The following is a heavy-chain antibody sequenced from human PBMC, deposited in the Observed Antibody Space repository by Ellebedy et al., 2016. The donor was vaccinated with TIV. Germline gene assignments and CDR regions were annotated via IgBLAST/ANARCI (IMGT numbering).Heavy chain of an antibody. J-gene: IGHJ6*02. D-gene: IGHD5-12*01. CDR2: IDKNGAVK. V-gene: IGHV3-7*03. CDR1: GFTLSNHW. Sequence: GESLKISCAASGFTLSNHWMTWVRQAPGKGLQWVANIDKNGAVKLYEDSVKVRFSIDRDNGDNSVYLQMNSLRAEDTAVYCCARNGYGYHGMDVWGQGTTVTVSS. CDR3: ARNGYGYHGMDV.